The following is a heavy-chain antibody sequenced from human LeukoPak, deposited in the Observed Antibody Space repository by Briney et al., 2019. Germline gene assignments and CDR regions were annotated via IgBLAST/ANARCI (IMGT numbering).Heavy chain of an antibody. CDR1: GGTFSRYA. D-gene: IGHD5-12*01. J-gene: IGHJ4*02. CDR3: ARAYSGYDCFDY. Sequence: ASVKVSCKASGGTFSRYAISWVRQAPGQGLEWMGGIIPIFGTANYAQKLQGRVTITADESTSSAYMEVSSLRSEDTAVYYCARAYSGYDCFDYWGQGILGTVSS. CDR2: IIPIFGTA. V-gene: IGHV1-69*13.